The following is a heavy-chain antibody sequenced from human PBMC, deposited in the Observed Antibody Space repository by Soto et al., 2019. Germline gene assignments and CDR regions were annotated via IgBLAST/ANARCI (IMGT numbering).Heavy chain of an antibody. D-gene: IGHD2-2*01. V-gene: IGHV1-2*02. Sequence: ASVKVSSKASGYTLTKYYMHWVRQATGQGHEWMGWIKPNSGGKNYAQKFQGRVTMTRDTSMSTAYMEVSRLRSEDTAVYYCASEPVIMRTSSNFGMDVWGTGTTGTV. CDR1: GYTLTKYY. CDR2: IKPNSGGK. J-gene: IGHJ6*04. CDR3: ASEPVIMRTSSNFGMDV.